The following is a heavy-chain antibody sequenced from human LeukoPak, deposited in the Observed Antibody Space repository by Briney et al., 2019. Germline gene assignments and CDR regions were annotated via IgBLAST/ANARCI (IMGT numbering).Heavy chain of an antibody. CDR1: GFTFSSYS. V-gene: IGHV3-21*01. Sequence: PGGSLRLSCAASGFTFSSYSMNWVRQAPGKGLEWVSSISSSSSYIYCADSVKGRFTISRDNAKNSLYLQMNSLRAEDTAVYYCARGADYDSEYFDYWGQGTLVTVSS. D-gene: IGHD3-22*01. CDR2: ISSSSSYI. CDR3: ARGADYDSEYFDY. J-gene: IGHJ4*02.